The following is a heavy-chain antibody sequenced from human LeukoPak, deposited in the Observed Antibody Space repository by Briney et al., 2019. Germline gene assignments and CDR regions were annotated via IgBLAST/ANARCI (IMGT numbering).Heavy chain of an antibody. CDR3: ATSDLRGGYNWNYLFDY. J-gene: IGHJ4*02. CDR2: FDPEDGET. D-gene: IGHD1-7*01. V-gene: IGHV1-24*01. CDR1: GYTLAELS. Sequence: ASVKVSCKVSGYTLAELSMHWVRRAPGKGLEWMGGFDPEDGETIYAQKFQGRVTMTEDTSTDTAYMELSSLRSEDTAVYYCATSDLRGGYNWNYLFDYWGQGTLVTVSS.